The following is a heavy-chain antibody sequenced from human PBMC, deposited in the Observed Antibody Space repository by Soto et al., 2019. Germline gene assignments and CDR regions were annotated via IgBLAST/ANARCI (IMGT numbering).Heavy chain of an antibody. V-gene: IGHV3-48*02. CDR1: GLTFSIYS. Sequence: GGSLRLSCAASGLTFSIYSMNWVRQAPGKGLEWVSYISSSSTTLYYADSVKGRFTISRDNAKNSLYLQMHSLRDEDTAVYYCARDPGDGMDVWGQGTTVTVSS. J-gene: IGHJ6*02. CDR2: ISSSSTTL. D-gene: IGHD3-10*01. CDR3: ARDPGDGMDV.